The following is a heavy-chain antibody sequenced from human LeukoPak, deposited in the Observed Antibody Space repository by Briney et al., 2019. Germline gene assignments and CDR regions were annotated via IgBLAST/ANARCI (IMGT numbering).Heavy chain of an antibody. V-gene: IGHV1-46*01. CDR2: INPSGGST. CDR3: ARENFYGSGSYWAPPTGHFDY. D-gene: IGHD3-10*01. J-gene: IGHJ4*02. CDR1: GYTFTSYY. Sequence: VASVKVSCKASGYTFTSYYIHWVRQAPGEGLEWMGIINPSGGSTSYAQKFQGRVTMTTDTSTSTAYMELRSLRSDDTAVYYCARENFYGSGSYWAPPTGHFDYWGQGTLVTVSS.